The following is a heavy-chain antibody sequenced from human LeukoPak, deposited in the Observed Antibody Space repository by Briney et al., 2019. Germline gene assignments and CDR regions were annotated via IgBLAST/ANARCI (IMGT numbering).Heavy chain of an antibody. J-gene: IGHJ4*02. CDR2: INHSGST. CDR3: AGHHPRNTVDF. D-gene: IGHD2/OR15-2a*01. CDR1: GGSFSGYY. Sequence: SETLSLTCAVYGGSFSGYYWSWIRQPPGKGLEWIGEINHSGSTNYNPSLKSRVTISVDTSKNQFSLKLSSVTAADTAVYYYAGHHPRNTVDFWGQGTLVTVSS. V-gene: IGHV4-34*01.